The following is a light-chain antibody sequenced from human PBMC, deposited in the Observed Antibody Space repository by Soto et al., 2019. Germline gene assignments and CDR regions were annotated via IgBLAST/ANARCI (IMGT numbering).Light chain of an antibody. V-gene: IGKV3-20*01. J-gene: IGKJ2*01. CDR1: QSVNSNY. CDR2: GAS. CDR3: QQYGTSPPT. Sequence: EIVLTQSPGTLSLSPGERATLSCRASQSVNSNYLAWYQQKPGQVPRPLIYGASIRAAGVPDRLSGSGSGTGFPLTISRLEPEDSAGYCCQQYGTSPPTFGQGTKLEIK.